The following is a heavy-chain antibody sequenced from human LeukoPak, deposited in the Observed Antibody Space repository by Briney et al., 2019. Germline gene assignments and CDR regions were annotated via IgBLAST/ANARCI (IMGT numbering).Heavy chain of an antibody. CDR3: AREPTSGREPTSGRPLDY. CDR1: GGSISGYF. CDR2: IYSSGSN. Sequence: SETLSLTCTVSGGSISGYFWSWIRQPAGKGLEWIGRIYSSGSNNYNPSLKSRVTVSLDTSKNHLSLNLSSVTAADTAVYYCAREPTSGREPTSGRPLDYWGQGTLVTVSS. J-gene: IGHJ4*02. D-gene: IGHD5-12*01. V-gene: IGHV4-4*07.